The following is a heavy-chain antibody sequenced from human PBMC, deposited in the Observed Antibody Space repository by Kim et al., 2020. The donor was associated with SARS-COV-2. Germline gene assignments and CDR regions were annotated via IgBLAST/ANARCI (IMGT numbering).Heavy chain of an antibody. Sequence: SETLSLTCAVYGGSFSGHSWSWIRQPTGKGLEWIGEITHSGSTKYNPSLKSRLTISIDMSKNQFSLKLTSVTAADTGLYYCTRGRVGVIPAPVLGLGPYYDYFILDVWGHGTTVTVSS. CDR3: TRGRVGVIPAPVLGLGPYYDYFILDV. CDR1: GGSFSGHS. V-gene: IGHV4-34*01. D-gene: IGHD3-16*02. CDR2: ITHSGST. J-gene: IGHJ6*02.